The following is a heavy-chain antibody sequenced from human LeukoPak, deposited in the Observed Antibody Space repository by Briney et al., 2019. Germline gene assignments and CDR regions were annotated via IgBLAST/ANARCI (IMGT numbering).Heavy chain of an antibody. CDR1: GFTFTKYC. Sequence: GGSLRLSCAASGFTFTKYCMSWVRQAPGKGLEWVANIKQDGSEEYYMDSVKGRFTISRDNAKNSVYLQMNSLRVEDTALYCCASVTPDYWGQGTLVTVSS. J-gene: IGHJ4*02. CDR3: ASVTPDY. V-gene: IGHV3-7*01. CDR2: IKQDGSEE.